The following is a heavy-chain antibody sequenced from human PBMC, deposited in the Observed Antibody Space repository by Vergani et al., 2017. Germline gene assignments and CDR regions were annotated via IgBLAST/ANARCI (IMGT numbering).Heavy chain of an antibody. V-gene: IGHV5-51*01. CDR1: ESSFISNE. CDR3: TRHVPCGDGACLHFDH. CDR2: INPIDSKI. J-gene: IGHJ4*02. D-gene: IGHD2-21*01. Sequence: EVMLVQSGAEVKKPGESLKISCKYSESSFISNEIAWVRQMSGKGLQCMGNINPIDSKIAYSPSFQSQAIMSLDKSITTAYLQWRSLKASDTAIYYCTRHVPCGDGACLHFDHWGQGTQVTVSS.